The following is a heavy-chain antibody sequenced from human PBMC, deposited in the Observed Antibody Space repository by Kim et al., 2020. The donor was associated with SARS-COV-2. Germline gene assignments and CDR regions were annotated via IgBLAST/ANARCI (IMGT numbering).Heavy chain of an antibody. Sequence: GGSLRLSCAASGFTVSADHMSWVRQAPGKGLGWVSLLFSDSRTFYADSVKGRFTISRDDSRNTVYLEMNSLRPEDTAAYYCARHDWFDPWGHGTQVTVSS. J-gene: IGHJ5*02. CDR2: LFSDSRT. V-gene: IGHV3-53*01. CDR1: GFTVSADH. CDR3: ARHDWFDP.